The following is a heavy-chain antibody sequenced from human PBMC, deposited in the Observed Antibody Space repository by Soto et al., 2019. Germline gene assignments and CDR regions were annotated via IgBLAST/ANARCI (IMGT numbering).Heavy chain of an antibody. CDR3: VRSTGMDV. Sequence: ASAKVSCTVSGGTFSTYAISWVRQAPGQGLEWMVGIIPIFGPANYAQKFQVRVTITADKSTSTAYMELSSLRSEDTAVNYCVRSTGMDVWGQGTMVTVSS. CDR2: IIPIFGPA. CDR1: GGTFSTYA. J-gene: IGHJ6*02. V-gene: IGHV1-69*06.